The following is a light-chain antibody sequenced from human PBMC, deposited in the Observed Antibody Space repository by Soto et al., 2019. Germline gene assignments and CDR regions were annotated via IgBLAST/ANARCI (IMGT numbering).Light chain of an antibody. V-gene: IGLV2-23*01. CDR3: FSYAGTTNVA. CDR2: EGS. Sequence: QSVLTQPASVSGSPGQSITISCTGTSSDVESYDLVSWYQQHPGKAPKLIIFEGSQRPSGVSNRFSGSKSGNTASLTISGLQGDDEAHYYCFSYAGTTNVAFGTGTKLTVL. CDR1: SSDVESYDL. J-gene: IGLJ2*01.